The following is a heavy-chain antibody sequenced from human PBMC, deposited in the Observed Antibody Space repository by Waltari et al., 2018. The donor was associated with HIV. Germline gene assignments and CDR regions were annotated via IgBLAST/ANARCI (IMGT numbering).Heavy chain of an antibody. V-gene: IGHV3-30*18. D-gene: IGHD6-13*01. J-gene: IGHJ4*02. Sequence: QVQLVESGGGVVQPGRSLRLSCAASGFTFSSYGMHWVRQAPGKGLEWVAVRSDSGSNKDYADSVKGRFTISGDKSKNTLYLQMKSRRAEDTAVYYCAKGSAAGNFDYWGQGTLVTVSS. CDR1: GFTFSSYG. CDR3: AKGSAAGNFDY. CDR2: RSDSGSNK.